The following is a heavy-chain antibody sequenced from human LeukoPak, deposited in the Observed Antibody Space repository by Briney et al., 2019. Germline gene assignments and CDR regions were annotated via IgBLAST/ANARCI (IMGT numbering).Heavy chain of an antibody. V-gene: IGHV3-30-3*01. Sequence: RGGSLRLSCAASGFTFSSYAMHWVRRAPGKGLEWVAVISYDGSNKYYADSVKGRFTISRDNSKNTLYLQMNSLRAEDTAVYYCARGPDVWFGELSFDYWGQGTLVTVSS. D-gene: IGHD3-10*01. CDR2: ISYDGSNK. J-gene: IGHJ4*02. CDR1: GFTFSSYA. CDR3: ARGPDVWFGELSFDY.